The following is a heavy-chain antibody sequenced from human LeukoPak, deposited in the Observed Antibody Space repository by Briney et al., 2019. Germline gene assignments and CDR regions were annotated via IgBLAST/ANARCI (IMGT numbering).Heavy chain of an antibody. V-gene: IGHV1-8*01. D-gene: IGHD5-18*01. Sequence: ASVKVSCKASGYTFTSYDINWVRQATGQGLEWVGWMNPNSGNTGYAQKFQGRVTMTRNTSISTAYMELSSLRSEDTAVYYCARDTAMVTWDYYYYYYGVDVWGQGTTVTVSS. CDR2: MNPNSGNT. J-gene: IGHJ6*02. CDR3: ARDTAMVTWDYYYYYYGVDV. CDR1: GYTFTSYD.